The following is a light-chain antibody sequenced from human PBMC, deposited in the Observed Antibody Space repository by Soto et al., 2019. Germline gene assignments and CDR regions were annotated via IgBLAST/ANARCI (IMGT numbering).Light chain of an antibody. J-gene: IGLJ2*01. Sequence: QSALTQPPSASGSPGQSVTITCSGTSSDVGEENYVSWYQQHPGKVPKLILYEVSKRPSGVPDRFSGSRSGNTASLTVSGRQAEDEADYYCSSFAGSPVVFGGGTKVTVL. CDR3: SSFAGSPVV. CDR1: SSDVGEENY. CDR2: EVS. V-gene: IGLV2-8*01.